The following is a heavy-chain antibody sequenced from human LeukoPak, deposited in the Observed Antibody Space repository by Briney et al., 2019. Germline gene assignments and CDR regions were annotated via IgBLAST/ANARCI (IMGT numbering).Heavy chain of an antibody. CDR1: GYTFTSYG. Sequence: ASVKVSCKASGYTFTSYGISWVRRAPGQGLEWMGWISAYNGNTNYAQKLQGRVTMTTDTSTSTAYMELRSLRSDDTAVYYCARDQDYYGSGRRSDYWGQGTLVTVSS. D-gene: IGHD3-10*01. CDR2: ISAYNGNT. J-gene: IGHJ4*02. V-gene: IGHV1-18*01. CDR3: ARDQDYYGSGRRSDY.